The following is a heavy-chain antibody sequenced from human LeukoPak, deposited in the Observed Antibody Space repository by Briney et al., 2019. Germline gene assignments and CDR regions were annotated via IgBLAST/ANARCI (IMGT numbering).Heavy chain of an antibody. CDR3: ARTYDFWSGYYFCFDY. J-gene: IGHJ4*02. D-gene: IGHD3-3*01. Sequence: GGSLRLSCAASGFTFTSYAMSWVRQAPGKGLEWVSAVSGSGGRTYYTSSVQGRFTISRDNSKDTLYLEMNSLRAGDTAVYYCARTYDFWSGYYFCFDYWGQGTLVTVSS. CDR1: GFTFTSYA. CDR2: VSGSGGRT. V-gene: IGHV3-23*01.